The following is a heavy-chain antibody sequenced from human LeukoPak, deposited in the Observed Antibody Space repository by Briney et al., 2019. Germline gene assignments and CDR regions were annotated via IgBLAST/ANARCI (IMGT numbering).Heavy chain of an antibody. CDR3: ARGVGSGIDY. Sequence: SETLSLTCTVSGASMTTYYWSWIRQPPGKGLEWIGEINHSGSTNYNPSLKSRVTISVDTSKNQFSLKLSSVTAADTAVYYCARGVGSGIDYWGQGTLVTVSS. CDR1: GASMTTYY. D-gene: IGHD6-19*01. J-gene: IGHJ4*02. CDR2: INHSGST. V-gene: IGHV4-34*01.